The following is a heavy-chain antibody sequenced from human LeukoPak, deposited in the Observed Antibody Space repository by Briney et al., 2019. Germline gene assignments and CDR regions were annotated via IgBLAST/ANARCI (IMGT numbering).Heavy chain of an antibody. CDR3: ANQVIAAAGTFDY. J-gene: IGHJ4*02. CDR2: ISSSSSYT. CDR1: GFTFSDYY. Sequence: GGSLRLSCAASGFTFSDYYMSWIRQAPGKGLEWVSYISSSSSYTNYADSVKGRFTISRDNSKNTLYLQMNSLRAEDTAVYYCANQVIAAAGTFDYWGQGTLVTVSS. V-gene: IGHV3-11*03. D-gene: IGHD6-13*01.